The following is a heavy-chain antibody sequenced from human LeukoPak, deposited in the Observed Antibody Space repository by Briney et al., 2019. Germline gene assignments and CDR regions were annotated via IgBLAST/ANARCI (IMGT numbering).Heavy chain of an antibody. Sequence: ASVKVSFKASGCTFSSYAISWVRQAPGQGLEWMGRIIPILGIANYAQKFQGRVTITADKSTSTTYMELSSLRSEDTAVYYCARDLGESPNDYWGQGTLVTVSS. J-gene: IGHJ4*02. V-gene: IGHV1-69*04. CDR1: GCTFSSYA. D-gene: IGHD3-16*01. CDR2: IIPILGIA. CDR3: ARDLGESPNDY.